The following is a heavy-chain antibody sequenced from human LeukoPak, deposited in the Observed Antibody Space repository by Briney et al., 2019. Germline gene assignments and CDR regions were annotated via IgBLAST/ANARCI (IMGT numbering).Heavy chain of an antibody. D-gene: IGHD3-22*01. Sequence: GRSLRLSCAASGFTLDDYAMHWVRQVPGKGLECVSGISWNSNSLGYADSVRGRFTISRDNAKNSLSLQMNSLRGEDTALYYCVKDARRYYDTNGYFNHWGQGTLVTVSS. CDR1: GFTLDDYA. V-gene: IGHV3-9*01. CDR2: ISWNSNSL. J-gene: IGHJ4*02. CDR3: VKDARRYYDTNGYFNH.